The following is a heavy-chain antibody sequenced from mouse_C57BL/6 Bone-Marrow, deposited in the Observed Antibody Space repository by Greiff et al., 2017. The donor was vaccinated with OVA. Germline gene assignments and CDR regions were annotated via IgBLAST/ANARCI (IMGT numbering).Heavy chain of an antibody. CDR3: ARERGSSLFAY. D-gene: IGHD1-1*01. CDR1: GYTFTDYN. Sequence: VQLKQSGPELVKPGASVKMSCKASGYTFTDYNMHWVKQSHGKSLEWIGYINPNNGGTSYNQKFKGKATLTVNKSSSTAYMELRSLTSEDSAVYYCARERGSSLFAYWGQGTLVTVSA. V-gene: IGHV1-22*01. J-gene: IGHJ3*01. CDR2: INPNNGGT.